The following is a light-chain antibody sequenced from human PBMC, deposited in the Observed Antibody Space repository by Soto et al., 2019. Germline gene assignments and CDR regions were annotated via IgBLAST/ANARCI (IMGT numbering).Light chain of an antibody. V-gene: IGKV3-15*01. J-gene: IGKJ4*01. Sequence: ETVMTQSPATLSVSPGERTSLSCRASQSVSRNLAWYQQKPGQTPRLLIYGTSTRATGVPARFSAIGSGTEFTLTISSLQSEGFGVYYCQQYHNWPLTFGGGTKVEI. CDR1: QSVSRN. CDR2: GTS. CDR3: QQYHNWPLT.